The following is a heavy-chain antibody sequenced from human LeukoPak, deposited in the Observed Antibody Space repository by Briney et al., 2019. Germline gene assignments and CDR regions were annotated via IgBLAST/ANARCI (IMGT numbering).Heavy chain of an antibody. V-gene: IGHV1-24*01. CDR2: TDLEDTET. CDR3: ATGASTALRGLDV. Sequence: ASVKVSCKVYGDSLIDLSMHWVRQAPGKGLEWIGGTDLEDTETVYAQNFEDRLTVTWDTSTDTSYMELTGLTSADTGMYYCATGASTALRGLDVWGQGTTVTVSS. J-gene: IGHJ6*02. CDR1: GDSLIDLS. D-gene: IGHD5-18*01.